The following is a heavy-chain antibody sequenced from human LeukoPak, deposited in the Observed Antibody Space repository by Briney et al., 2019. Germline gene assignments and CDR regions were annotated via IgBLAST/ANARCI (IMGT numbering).Heavy chain of an antibody. CDR3: ARDRVRGQYFDY. V-gene: IGHV4-59*06. CDR1: GGSISSYY. CDR2: IYYSGST. Sequence: SETLSLTCTVSGGSISSYYWSWIRQPAGKGLEWIGYIYYSGSTYYNPSLKSRVTISVDTSKNQFSLKLSSVTAADTAVYYCARDRVRGQYFDYWGQGTLVTVSS. D-gene: IGHD3-10*01. J-gene: IGHJ4*02.